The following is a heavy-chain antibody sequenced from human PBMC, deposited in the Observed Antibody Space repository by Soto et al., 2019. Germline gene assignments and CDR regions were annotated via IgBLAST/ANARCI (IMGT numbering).Heavy chain of an antibody. CDR1: GYAFTGYY. V-gene: IGHV1-2*04. CDR3: AREFSSSSDYYYYGMDV. D-gene: IGHD6-6*01. Sequence: ASVKVACKACGYAFTGYYMHWVRQAPGQGLEWMGWIKPNSGGTNYAQKFQGWVTMTRDTSISTAYMELSRLRSDDTAVYYCAREFSSSSDYYYYGMDVWGQGTTVTLSS. J-gene: IGHJ6*02. CDR2: IKPNSGGT.